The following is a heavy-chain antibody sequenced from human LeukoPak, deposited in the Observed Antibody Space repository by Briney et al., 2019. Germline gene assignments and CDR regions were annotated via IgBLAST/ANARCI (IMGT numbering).Heavy chain of an antibody. J-gene: IGHJ5*01. CDR1: GYTFTNYA. Sequence: ASVKVSCKASGYTFTNYAMNWVRQAPGQGLEWMGWINPNTGNPAYAQGFTGRFVFSLDTSVTTTYLQISGLKAEDTAVYYCARAYQPLGGLSFPDSWGQGTLVTVSS. D-gene: IGHD3-16*02. CDR3: ARAYQPLGGLSFPDS. V-gene: IGHV7-4-1*02. CDR2: INPNTGNP.